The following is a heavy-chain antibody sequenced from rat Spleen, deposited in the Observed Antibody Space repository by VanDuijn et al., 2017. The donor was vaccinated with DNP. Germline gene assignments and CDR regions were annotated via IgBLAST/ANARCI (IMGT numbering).Heavy chain of an antibody. D-gene: IGHD1-10*01. CDR3: ARNNPYYYAMDA. Sequence: EVQLQESGPGLVESSQSLSLTCSVTGYSITRNYRWNWIRKFPGNKLEWMGYINSADSTYYNPSLKRRISITRDTSKNQFFLQLNSLTTEDTATYYCARNNPYYYAMDAWGQGTSVTVSS. J-gene: IGHJ4*01. V-gene: IGHV3-3*01. CDR2: INSADST. CDR1: GYSITRNYR.